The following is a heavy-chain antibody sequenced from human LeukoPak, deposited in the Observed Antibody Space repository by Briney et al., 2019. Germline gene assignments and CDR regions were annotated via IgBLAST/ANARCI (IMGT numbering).Heavy chain of an antibody. D-gene: IGHD4-17*01. CDR2: IYYSGST. J-gene: IGHJ4*02. CDR3: ARGTLRDFDY. V-gene: IGHV4-39*07. CDR1: GGSISTSSYY. Sequence: SETLSLTCTVSGGSISTSSYYWGWIRQPPGKGLEWIGNIYYSGSTYYNSSFKSRVTISIDTSKNQFSLKLSSVTAADTAVYYCARGTLRDFDYWGQGTLVTVSS.